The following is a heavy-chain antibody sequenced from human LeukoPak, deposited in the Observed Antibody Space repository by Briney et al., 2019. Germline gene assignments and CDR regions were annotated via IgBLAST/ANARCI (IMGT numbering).Heavy chain of an antibody. Sequence: GSLRRSCAASGFTFSSYAMHWVRQAPGKGLEWVAVISYDGSNKYYADSVKGRFTISRDNSKNTLYLQMNSLRAEDTAVYYCAGGTRILNWFDPWGQGTLVTVSS. D-gene: IGHD2-15*01. CDR3: AGGTRILNWFDP. CDR2: ISYDGSNK. J-gene: IGHJ5*02. CDR1: GFTFSSYA. V-gene: IGHV3-30*04.